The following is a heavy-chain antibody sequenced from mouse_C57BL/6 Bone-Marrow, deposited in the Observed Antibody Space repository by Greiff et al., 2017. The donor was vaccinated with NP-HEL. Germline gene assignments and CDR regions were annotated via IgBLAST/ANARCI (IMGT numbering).Heavy chain of an antibody. CDR1: GYTFTSYW. V-gene: IGHV1-72*01. J-gene: IGHJ2*01. D-gene: IGHD3-1*01. CDR3: ARWGLRYFDY. CDR2: IYPNSGGT. Sequence: VQLQQPGAELVKPGASVKLSCKASGYTFTSYWMHWVKQRPGRGLEWIGRIYPNSGGTKYNEKFKSKATLTVDKPSSTAYMQLSSLTSEDSAVYCCARWGLRYFDYWGQGTTLTVSS.